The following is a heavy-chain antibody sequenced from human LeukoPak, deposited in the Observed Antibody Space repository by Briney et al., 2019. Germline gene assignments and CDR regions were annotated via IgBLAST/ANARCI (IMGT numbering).Heavy chain of an antibody. CDR2: INHSGST. CDR3: ARGYCYYGSGSSPFDY. CDR1: GGSFSGYY. D-gene: IGHD3-10*01. J-gene: IGHJ4*02. V-gene: IGHV4-34*01. Sequence: SETLSLTCAVYGGSFSGYYWSWIRQPPGKGLEWIGEINHSGSTNYNPSLKSRVTISVDTSKNQFSLKLSSVTAADTAVYYCARGYCYYGSGSSPFDYWGQGTLVTVSS.